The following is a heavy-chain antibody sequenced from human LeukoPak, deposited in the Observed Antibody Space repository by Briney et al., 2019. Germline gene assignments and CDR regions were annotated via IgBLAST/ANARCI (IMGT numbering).Heavy chain of an antibody. CDR3: TTDLLYSSGWYVY. J-gene: IGHJ4*02. CDR1: GFTFSNAW. CDR2: IKSKTDGGTT. V-gene: IGHV3-15*01. Sequence: GGSLRLSCAASGFTFSNAWMSWVRQAPGKGLEWVGRIKSKTDGGTTDYAAPVKGRFTISRDDSKNTLYLQMNSLKTEDTAVYYCTTDLLYSSGWYVYWGQGTLVTVSS. D-gene: IGHD6-19*01.